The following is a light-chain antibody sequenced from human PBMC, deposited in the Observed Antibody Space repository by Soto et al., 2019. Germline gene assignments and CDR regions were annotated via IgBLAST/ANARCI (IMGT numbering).Light chain of an antibody. J-gene: IGLJ2*01. CDR1: SGHSSFA. V-gene: IGLV4-69*01. Sequence: QLVLTQSPSASASLGASVKLTCTLSSGHSSFAIAWHQQQPEKGPRYLMKVNSDGSHTKGDGVPDRFSGSSSGAERYLTISSIQSEDEADYYCQTWGTGIQGVFGGGTKVTVL. CDR3: QTWGTGIQGV. CDR2: VNSDGSH.